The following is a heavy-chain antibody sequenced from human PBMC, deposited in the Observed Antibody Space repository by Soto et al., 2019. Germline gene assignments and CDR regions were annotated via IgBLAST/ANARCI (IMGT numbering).Heavy chain of an antibody. CDR3: ARIGGYHGPLDY. J-gene: IGHJ4*02. V-gene: IGHV4-59*01. CDR1: GVSISSYF. CDR2: TYHRGST. D-gene: IGHD6-25*01. Sequence: KTSETLSLTCSVSGVSISSYFWSWIRQSPGRGLECIGYTYHRGSTNYSPSLKSRVAISLDTSENQFSLKVNSVTAADTAVYYCARIGGYHGPLDYWGQGTPVTVSS.